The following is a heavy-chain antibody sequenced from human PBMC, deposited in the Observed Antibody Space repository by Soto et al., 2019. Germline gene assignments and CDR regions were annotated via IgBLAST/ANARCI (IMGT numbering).Heavy chain of an antibody. CDR2: ISAYNGNT. V-gene: IGHV1-18*01. CDR1: GYTFTRYG. J-gene: IGHJ4*02. Sequence: ASVTVSCKTSGYTFTRYGLTWVRQAPGQGPEWMGWISAYNGNTNYAQKPQGRVTMTTDTSTSTAYMELRSLRSDDTAVYYCAREKRGGYYDFWSGSQPNDYWGQGTLVTVSS. D-gene: IGHD3-3*01. CDR3: AREKRGGYYDFWSGSQPNDY.